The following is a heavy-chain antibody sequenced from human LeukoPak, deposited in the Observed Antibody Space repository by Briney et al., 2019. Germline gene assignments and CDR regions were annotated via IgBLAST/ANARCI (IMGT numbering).Heavy chain of an antibody. CDR2: ISAYNGNT. D-gene: IGHD2-2*01. Sequence: ASVKVSCKASGYTFISYGISWVRQAPGQGLEWMGWISAYNGNTNYAQKLQGRVTMTTDTSTSTAYMELRSLRSDDTAVYYCARVWYQLLAVAGSSLWDIWGQGTMVTVSS. V-gene: IGHV1-18*01. CDR3: ARVWYQLLAVAGSSLWDI. J-gene: IGHJ3*02. CDR1: GYTFISYG.